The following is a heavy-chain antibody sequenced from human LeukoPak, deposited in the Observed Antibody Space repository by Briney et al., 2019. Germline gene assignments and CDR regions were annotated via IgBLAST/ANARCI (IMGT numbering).Heavy chain of an antibody. J-gene: IGHJ4*02. V-gene: IGHV4-39*07. CDR2: IYHSGST. Sequence: PSETLSLTCTVSGGSISSSSYYWGWIRQPPGKGLEWIGSIYHSGSTYYNPSLKSRVTISVDTSKNQFSLKLSSVTAADTAVYYCARISFPSSSSWYPLYWNWGQGTLVTVSS. CDR3: ARISFPSSSSWYPLYWN. D-gene: IGHD6-13*01. CDR1: GGSISSSSYY.